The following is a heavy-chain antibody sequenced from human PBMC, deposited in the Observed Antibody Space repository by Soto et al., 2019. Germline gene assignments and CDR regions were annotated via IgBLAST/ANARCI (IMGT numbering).Heavy chain of an antibody. Sequence: ASVKVSCKASGYTFTSYYMHWVRQAPGQGLEWMGIINPSGGSTSYAQKFQGRVTMTRDTSTSTVYMELSSLRSEDTAVYYCARGPSIFGVVRPFDPWGQGTLVTVCS. V-gene: IGHV1-46*01. CDR1: GYTFTSYY. CDR3: ARGPSIFGVVRPFDP. D-gene: IGHD3-3*01. CDR2: INPSGGST. J-gene: IGHJ5*02.